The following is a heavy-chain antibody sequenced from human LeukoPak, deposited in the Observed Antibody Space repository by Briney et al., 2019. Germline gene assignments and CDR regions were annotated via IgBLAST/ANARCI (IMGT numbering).Heavy chain of an antibody. Sequence: ASVKVSCKASGYTFSNYVMHWVRQAPGQRIEWMGWIHAGNGNTKSSQKFQGRITISRDTSASTVYMELSSLRSEDTAVYYCARYDGWFDPWGQGTLVTVSS. CDR1: GYTFSNYV. CDR2: IHAGNGNT. V-gene: IGHV1-3*01. J-gene: IGHJ5*02. CDR3: ARYDGWFDP. D-gene: IGHD3-16*01.